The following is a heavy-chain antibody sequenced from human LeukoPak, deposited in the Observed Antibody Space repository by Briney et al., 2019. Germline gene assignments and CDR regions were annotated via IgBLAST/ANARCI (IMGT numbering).Heavy chain of an antibody. CDR3: AKVASHNDAFDI. D-gene: IGHD6-6*01. Sequence: GGSLRLSCAASGFTFSSYGMHWVRQAPGKGLERVAFIRYDGSNKYYADSVKGRFTISRDNSKNTLYLQMNSLRAEDTAVYYCAKVASHNDAFDIWGQGTMVTVSS. V-gene: IGHV3-30*02. CDR2: IRYDGSNK. CDR1: GFTFSSYG. J-gene: IGHJ3*02.